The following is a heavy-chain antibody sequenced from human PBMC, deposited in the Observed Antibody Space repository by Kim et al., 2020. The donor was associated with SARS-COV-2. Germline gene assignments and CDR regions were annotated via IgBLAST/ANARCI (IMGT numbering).Heavy chain of an antibody. V-gene: IGHV3-30*02. Sequence: VKGRFTISRDNSKNTLYLQMNSLRAEDTAVYYCAKEGPPIAAAGPNWFDPWGQGTLVTVSS. J-gene: IGHJ5*02. D-gene: IGHD6-13*01. CDR3: AKEGPPIAAAGPNWFDP.